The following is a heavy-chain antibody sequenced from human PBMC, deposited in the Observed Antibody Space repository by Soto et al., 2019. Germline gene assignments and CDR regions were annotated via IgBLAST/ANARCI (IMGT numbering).Heavy chain of an antibody. CDR3: ARDSDNYYDSSGYYWDI. CDR2: IYYSGST. D-gene: IGHD3-22*01. V-gene: IGHV4-31*03. CDR1: GGSISSGGYY. J-gene: IGHJ3*02. Sequence: QVQLQESGPGLVKPSQTLSLTCTVSGGSISSGGYYWSWIRQHPGKGLEWIGYIYYSGSTYYNPSLKNRVTISVDTSKNQFSLKLSSVTAADTAVYYCARDSDNYYDSSGYYWDIWGQGTMVTVSS.